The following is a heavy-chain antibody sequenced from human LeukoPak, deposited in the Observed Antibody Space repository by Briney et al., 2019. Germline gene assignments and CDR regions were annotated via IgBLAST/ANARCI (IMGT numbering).Heavy chain of an antibody. CDR2: IYHSGST. CDR1: GFSLSSGYY. V-gene: IGHV4-38-2*01. Sequence: SETLSLSCAVSGFSLSSGYYWGWIRPPPERGLGGFGNIYHSGSTYYNPSLKSRLTISVDTSKNHFSLKLNSVTAADTAVYYCARSGLGSGYYYLDVWGKGTTVTVSS. J-gene: IGHJ6*03. D-gene: IGHD2-15*01. CDR3: ARSGLGSGYYYLDV.